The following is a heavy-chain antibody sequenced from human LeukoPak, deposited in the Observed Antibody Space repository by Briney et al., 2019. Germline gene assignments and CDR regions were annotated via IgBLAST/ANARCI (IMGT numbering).Heavy chain of an antibody. V-gene: IGHV3-7*05. D-gene: IGHD2-15*01. Sequence: GGSLRLSCAASGFTFTSYSMTWVRQAPGRGLEWVARIKEDGSHIYYVDSVKGRFTISRDNAKKSLYMQMNSLRAEDTAVYYCAREWWYLEHWGRGTRVTVSS. CDR1: GFTFTSYS. CDR2: IKEDGSHI. J-gene: IGHJ4*02. CDR3: AREWWYLEH.